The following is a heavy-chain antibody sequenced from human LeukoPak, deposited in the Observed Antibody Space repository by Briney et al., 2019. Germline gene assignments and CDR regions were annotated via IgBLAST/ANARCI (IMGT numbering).Heavy chain of an antibody. Sequence: GGSLRLSCAASGFTFSSYAMNWVRQAPGKGLEWVSSISSSSSYIYHADSVKGRFTISRDNAKSSLYLQMNSLRAEDTAFYYCARSVLQWLRLDYYYYYMDVWGKGTTVTVSS. CDR3: ARSVLQWLRLDYYYYYMDV. CDR1: GFTFSSYA. J-gene: IGHJ6*03. V-gene: IGHV3-21*01. D-gene: IGHD5-12*01. CDR2: ISSSSSYI.